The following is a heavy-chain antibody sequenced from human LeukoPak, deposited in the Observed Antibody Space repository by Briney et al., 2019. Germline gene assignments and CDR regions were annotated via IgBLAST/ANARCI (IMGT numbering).Heavy chain of an antibody. J-gene: IGHJ4*02. CDR2: FSGSGMTI. D-gene: IGHD1-26*01. Sequence: GGSLGLSCVTSGFTFNNYAMNWVRQAPGKGLEWVSGFSGSGMTIDYADSVEGRFTISRDNSKNTLYLQMNSLRAEDTAVYYCARRRDSGSLQHFDYWGQGTLVTVSS. CDR1: GFTFNNYA. V-gene: IGHV3-23*01. CDR3: ARRRDSGSLQHFDY.